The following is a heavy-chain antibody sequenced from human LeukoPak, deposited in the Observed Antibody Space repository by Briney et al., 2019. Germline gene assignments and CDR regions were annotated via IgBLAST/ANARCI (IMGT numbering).Heavy chain of an antibody. Sequence: SVKVSCKASGVTFSSYAISWVRQAPGQGLEWMGSIIPILGIANYAQKFQGRFTITADKSTSTAYMELSSLRAEDTAVYYCARARSGDYGDLDAFDIWGQGTMVTVSS. CDR1: GVTFSSYA. D-gene: IGHD4-17*01. CDR2: IIPILGIA. J-gene: IGHJ3*02. CDR3: ARARSGDYGDLDAFDI. V-gene: IGHV1-69*04.